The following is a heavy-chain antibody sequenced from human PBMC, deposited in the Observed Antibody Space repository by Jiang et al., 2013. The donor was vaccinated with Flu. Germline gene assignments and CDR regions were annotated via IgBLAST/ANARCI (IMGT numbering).Heavy chain of an antibody. V-gene: IGHV4-4*01. D-gene: IGHD1-1*01. Sequence: TLSLTCTVSGDSMSSNNWWTWVRQSPRKGLEWIGEIYPTGKTNYNPSLQSRVTISVDISKNQFSLTVNSVTAADTAVYFRARDHTSGNYYDFWGQGTLVIVSS. J-gene: IGHJ4*02. CDR3: ARDHTSGNYYDF. CDR2: IYPTGKT. CDR1: GDSMSSNNW.